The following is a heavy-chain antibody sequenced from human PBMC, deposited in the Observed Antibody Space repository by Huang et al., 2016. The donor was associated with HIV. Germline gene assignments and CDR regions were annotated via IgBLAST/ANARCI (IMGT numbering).Heavy chain of an antibody. D-gene: IGHD3-10*01. J-gene: IGHJ6*03. CDR3: ASVTLYGCGAYYYYYMDV. CDR2: A. Sequence: ANYARKFQGRVTITADESTSTAYMELSSLRSEDTAVYYCASVTLYGCGAYYYYYMDVWGKGTTVTVSS. V-gene: IGHV1-69*01.